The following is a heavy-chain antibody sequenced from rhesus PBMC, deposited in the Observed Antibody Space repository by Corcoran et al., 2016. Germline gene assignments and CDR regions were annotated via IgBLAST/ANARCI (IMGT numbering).Heavy chain of an antibody. CDR3: ARDGLSGTSDY. J-gene: IGHJ4*01. V-gene: IGHV4-80*01. D-gene: IGHD2-27*01. CDR2: INGKIGRT. Sequence: QVQLQESGPGLVKPSETLSLTCTVSGASISSNWLSWIRQPPRKGLEWIGEINGKIGRTNYNPSLKSRVTISKDASKNQCSLKLSSVTAADTAVYYCARDGLSGTSDYWGQGVLVTVSS. CDR1: GASISSNW.